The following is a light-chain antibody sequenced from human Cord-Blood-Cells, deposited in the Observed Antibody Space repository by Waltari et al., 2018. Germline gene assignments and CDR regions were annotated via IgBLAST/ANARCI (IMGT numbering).Light chain of an antibody. CDR2: GAS. CDR1: QPVSRN. CDR3: QPYNNLPRT. V-gene: IGKV3-15*01. Sequence: EIVMTQSPATLSVSPGERATLSCRASQPVSRNLAWYQHQPGQAPRHLIYGASTRAPGIPARFSDSGSGTEFTLTISSLQSKDFAVYYCQPYNNLPRTFGEGTKVEIK. J-gene: IGKJ1*01.